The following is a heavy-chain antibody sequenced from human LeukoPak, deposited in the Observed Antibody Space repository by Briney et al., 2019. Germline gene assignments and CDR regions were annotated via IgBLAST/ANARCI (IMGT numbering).Heavy chain of an antibody. V-gene: IGHV3-30-3*01. CDR3: ARDYDILTGLLSYYSDY. Sequence: PGGSLRLSCAASGFTFSSYAMHWVRQAPGKGLEWVAVISYDGSNKYYADSVKGRFTISRDNSKNTLYLQMNSLRAEDTAVYYCARDYDILTGLLSYYSDYWGQGTLVTVSS. CDR2: ISYDGSNK. D-gene: IGHD3-9*01. J-gene: IGHJ4*02. CDR1: GFTFSSYA.